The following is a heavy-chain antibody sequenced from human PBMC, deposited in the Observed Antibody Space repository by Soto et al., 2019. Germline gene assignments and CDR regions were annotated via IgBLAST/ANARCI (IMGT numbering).Heavy chain of an antibody. CDR1: GGSISSYY. CDR2: IYYSGST. J-gene: IGHJ4*02. V-gene: IGHV4-59*01. Sequence: LSLTCTVSGGSISSYYWSWIRQPPGKGLEWIGYIYYSGSTNYNPSLKSRVTISVDTSKNQFSLKLSSVTAADTAVYYCARGVAVAGTLGYWGQGTLVTVSS. CDR3: ARGVAVAGTLGY. D-gene: IGHD6-19*01.